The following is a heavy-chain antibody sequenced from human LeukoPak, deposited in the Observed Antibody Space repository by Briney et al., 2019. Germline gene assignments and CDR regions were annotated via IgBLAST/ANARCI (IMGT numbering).Heavy chain of an antibody. Sequence: GGSLRLSCAASGFTFGTFDMSWVRQAPGKGLEWVSTLSCIDSSCTEYYADSVKGRFTISRDNSKNTLFLQMSSLRVEDTAVYYCAKDLLNLYYDFWSGYSGAFDIGGQGTMVTVSS. D-gene: IGHD3-3*01. CDR1: GFTFGTFD. CDR2: LSCIDSSCTE. CDR3: AKDLLNLYYDFWSGYSGAFDI. V-gene: IGHV3-23*01. J-gene: IGHJ3*02.